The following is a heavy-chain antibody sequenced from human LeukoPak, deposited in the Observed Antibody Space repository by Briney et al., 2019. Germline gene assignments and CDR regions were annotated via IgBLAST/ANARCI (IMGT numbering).Heavy chain of an antibody. J-gene: IGHJ5*02. Sequence: SETLSLTCAVYGGSFSGYYWSWIRQPPGKGLEWIGEINHSGSTNYNPSLKSRVTISVDTSKNQFSLKLSSVTAADTAVYYCATYYYGSGSYRGQNWFDPWGQGTLVTVSS. D-gene: IGHD3-10*01. CDR1: GGSFSGYY. V-gene: IGHV4-34*01. CDR2: INHSGST. CDR3: ATYYYGSGSYRGQNWFDP.